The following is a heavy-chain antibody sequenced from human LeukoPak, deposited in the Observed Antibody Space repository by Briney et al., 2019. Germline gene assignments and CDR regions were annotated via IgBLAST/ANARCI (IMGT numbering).Heavy chain of an antibody. CDR2: IIPILGIA. D-gene: IGHD6-19*01. V-gene: IGHV1-69*04. Sequence: SVKVSCKASGGTFSSYAISWVRQAPGQGLEWMGRIIPILGIANYAQKFQGRVTITADKSTSTAYMELSSLRSEDTAVYYCAREIPIAVAGPLDYWGQGALVTVSS. CDR1: GGTFSSYA. J-gene: IGHJ4*02. CDR3: AREIPIAVAGPLDY.